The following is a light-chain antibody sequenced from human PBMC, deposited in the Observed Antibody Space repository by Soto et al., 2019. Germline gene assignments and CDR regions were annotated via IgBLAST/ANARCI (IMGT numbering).Light chain of an antibody. J-gene: IGLJ2*01. Sequence: QSVLTQPPSVSAAPGQKVTISCSGSSSNIGNNYVSWYQQLPGTAPRLLIFDNDRRFSGIPDRVSASKSDTSATLGITGLQTGDEADYYFATWDSSLGAVVFGGGTKLTVL. CDR3: ATWDSSLGAVV. CDR1: SSNIGNNY. V-gene: IGLV1-51*01. CDR2: DND.